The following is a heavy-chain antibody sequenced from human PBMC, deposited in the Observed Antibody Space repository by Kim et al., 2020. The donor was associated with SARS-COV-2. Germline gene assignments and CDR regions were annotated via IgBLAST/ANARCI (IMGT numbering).Heavy chain of an antibody. CDR1: GFTFSTYG. J-gene: IGHJ4*01. D-gene: IGHD6-19*01. CDR2: ISNNGAGT. CDR3: AKGYTVAGKSHSFDY. Sequence: GGSLRLSGAASGFTFSTYGMAWVRQAPGKGLEFVSIISNNGAGTFYADAVQGRFTISRDNSKNTLSLQMNSLRVDDTAVYFCAKGYTVAGKSHSFDYWG. V-gene: IGHV3-23*01.